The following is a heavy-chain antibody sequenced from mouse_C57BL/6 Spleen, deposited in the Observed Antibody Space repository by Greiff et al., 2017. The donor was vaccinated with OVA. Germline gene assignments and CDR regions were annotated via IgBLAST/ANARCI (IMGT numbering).Heavy chain of an antibody. CDR1: GFTFSDYG. J-gene: IGHJ1*03. CDR3: ARMHYGSSYGV. CDR2: ISSGSSTI. V-gene: IGHV5-17*01. D-gene: IGHD1-1*01. Sequence: EVKVVESGGGLVKPGGSLKLSCAASGFTFSDYGMHWVRQAPEKGLEWVAYISSGSSTIYYADTVKGRFTISRDNAKNTLFLQMTSLRSEDTAMYYCARMHYGSSYGVWGTGTTVTVSS.